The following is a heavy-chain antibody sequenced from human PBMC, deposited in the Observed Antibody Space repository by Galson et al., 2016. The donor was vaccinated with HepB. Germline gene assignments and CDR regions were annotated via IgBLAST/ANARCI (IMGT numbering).Heavy chain of an antibody. V-gene: IGHV1-3*01. CDR3: ARGNSLFRGLSPTDY. D-gene: IGHD3-10*01. Sequence: SVKVSCKASGYTFTSYVIHWVRQAPGQRLEWMGWVNAGNGNTKFSQRFQGRVIMTRDISASTAYMELSSLRSEDTAVYYCARGNSLFRGLSPTDYWGQGTLVTVSS. CDR2: VNAGNGNT. J-gene: IGHJ4*02. CDR1: GYTFTSYV.